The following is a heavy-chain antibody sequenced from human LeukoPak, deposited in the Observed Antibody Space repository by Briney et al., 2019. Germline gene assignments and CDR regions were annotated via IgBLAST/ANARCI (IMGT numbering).Heavy chain of an antibody. J-gene: IGHJ4*02. CDR1: GFTFSSYS. Sequence: GGSLRLSCAASGFTFSSYSMNWVRQAPGKGLEWVSYISSSSSTIYYADSVKGRFTISRDNAKNSLYLQMNSLRAEDTAVYYCAGRSRVGGPDYWGQGTLVTVSS. CDR3: AGRSRVGGPDY. CDR2: ISSSSSTI. V-gene: IGHV3-48*01. D-gene: IGHD5/OR15-5a*01.